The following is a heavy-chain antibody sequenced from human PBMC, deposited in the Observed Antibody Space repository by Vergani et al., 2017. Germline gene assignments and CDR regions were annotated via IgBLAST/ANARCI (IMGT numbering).Heavy chain of an antibody. V-gene: IGHV3-30*18. CDR3: AKDLSDSTALPHFDS. D-gene: IGHD2-8*02. CDR2: LSYDRDRR. CDR1: GFSFRGHG. Sequence: QVHLVESGGGVVQPGRSLTLSCVASGFSFRGHGMHWVRQAPGKGLEWVAMLSYDRDRRDSGDFAKGRFTISRDSSKTVYLKMNSLRVEDTAMYFCAKDLSDSTALPHFDSRGQGTLVTVSS. J-gene: IGHJ4*02.